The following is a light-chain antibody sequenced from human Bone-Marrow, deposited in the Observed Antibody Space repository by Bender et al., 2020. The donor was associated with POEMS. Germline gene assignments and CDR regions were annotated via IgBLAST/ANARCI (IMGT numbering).Light chain of an antibody. Sequence: QSVLTQPPSVSGAPSQRVTISCSGSRSNIGNNAVNWYQQLPGKAPKLLIYDDDLLPSGVSDRFSGSKSGTSASLAISGLRSEDEADYYCSTWDDRLNAWLFGGGTKLTVL. CDR3: STWDDRLNAWL. CDR2: DDD. CDR1: RSNIGNNA. V-gene: IGLV1-36*01. J-gene: IGLJ3*02.